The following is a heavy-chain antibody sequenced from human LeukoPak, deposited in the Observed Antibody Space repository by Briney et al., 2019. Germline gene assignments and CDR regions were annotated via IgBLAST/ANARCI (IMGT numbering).Heavy chain of an antibody. D-gene: IGHD3-16*01. Sequence: GRSLRLSCAASGFTFSIYAIHWVRQAPGKGLEWLAVISYDGSAKYYADSVKGRFTISRDNSKNTLYLQMNSLRTEDTAVYYCAGERSDMIDYWGQGTLVTVSS. CDR2: ISYDGSAK. J-gene: IGHJ4*02. V-gene: IGHV3-30-3*01. CDR1: GFTFSIYA. CDR3: AGERSDMIDY.